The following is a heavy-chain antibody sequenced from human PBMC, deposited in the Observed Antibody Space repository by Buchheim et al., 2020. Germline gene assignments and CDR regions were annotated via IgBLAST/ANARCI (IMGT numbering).Heavy chain of an antibody. Sequence: EVQLVESGGGLVQPGGSLRLSCAASGFTFSSYWMSWVRQAPGKGLEWVANIKQDGSEKYYVDSVKGRFTISRDNAKNSLYLQMNSLRAEDTAVYYCARGGYCSGGSCYSGLSLFLFDYWGQGTL. D-gene: IGHD2-15*01. CDR1: GFTFSSYW. J-gene: IGHJ4*02. CDR2: IKQDGSEK. V-gene: IGHV3-7*01. CDR3: ARGGYCSGGSCYSGLSLFLFDY.